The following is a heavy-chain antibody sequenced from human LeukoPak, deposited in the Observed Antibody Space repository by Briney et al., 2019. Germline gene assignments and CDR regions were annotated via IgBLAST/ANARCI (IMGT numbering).Heavy chain of an antibody. CDR3: AYRNNFEY. CDR1: GFSFSGHW. Sequence: GGSLRLSCAASGFSFSGHWMNWVRQPPGKGLEWVANIKADGSEKYYVDSVKGRFTISRDDAERTVDLQMYNLRAEDTAIYYCAYRNNFEYWGQGALVTVSS. D-gene: IGHD1-26*01. V-gene: IGHV3-7*05. CDR2: IKADGSEK. J-gene: IGHJ4*02.